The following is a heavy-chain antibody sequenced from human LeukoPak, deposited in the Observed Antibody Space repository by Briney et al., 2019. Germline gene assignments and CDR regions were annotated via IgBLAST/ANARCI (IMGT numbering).Heavy chain of an antibody. CDR2: IYYSGST. Sequence: PSETLSLTCTVSGGSISSYYWSWIRQPPGEELEWIGDIYYSGSTNYNPSLKSRVTMSVDSSKDQFSLNMSSVTAADTAVYYCARSSSGYYLDYWGQGTLVTVSS. CDR1: GGSISSYY. J-gene: IGHJ4*02. V-gene: IGHV4-59*08. CDR3: ARSSSGYYLDY. D-gene: IGHD3-22*01.